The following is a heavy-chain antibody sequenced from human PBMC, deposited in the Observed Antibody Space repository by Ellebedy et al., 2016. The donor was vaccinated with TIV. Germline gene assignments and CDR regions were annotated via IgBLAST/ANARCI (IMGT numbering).Heavy chain of an antibody. Sequence: ASVKVSCKASGYTFTSYGISWVRQAPGQGLEWMGWITAYNGNTNYAHKLQGSVTMTIDTSTSTAYMELRSLRSDDTAVYYCARERELGGPDYGGSKSGYYYYGMDVWGQGTTVTVSS. J-gene: IGHJ6*02. CDR1: GYTFTSYG. CDR3: ARERELGGPDYGGSKSGYYYYGMDV. D-gene: IGHD4-23*01. V-gene: IGHV1-18*04. CDR2: ITAYNGNT.